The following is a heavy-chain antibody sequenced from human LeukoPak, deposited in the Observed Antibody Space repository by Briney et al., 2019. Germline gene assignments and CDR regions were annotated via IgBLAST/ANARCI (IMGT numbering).Heavy chain of an antibody. D-gene: IGHD6-19*01. CDR1: GASTSRRY. CDR2: IYDGRDT. V-gene: IGHV4-59*08. J-gene: IGHJ4*02. Sequence: SETLSLTCSASGASTSRRYWSWIRQSPGRTLEWIGHIYDGRDTKYNPSLTSRVIISVDTSRNQFSLSLTSVTAADTAIYYCAQTTGWPGFDFWGPGALVTVSS. CDR3: AQTTGWPGFDF.